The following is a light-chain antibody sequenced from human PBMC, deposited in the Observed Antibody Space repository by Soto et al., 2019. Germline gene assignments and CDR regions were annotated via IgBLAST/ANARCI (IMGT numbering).Light chain of an antibody. J-gene: IGLJ2*01. CDR1: SSNIGSNY. CDR3: ASWDDSPSGHVV. V-gene: IGLV1-47*01. Sequence: QSVLTQPPSASGTPGQRVTISCSGSSSNIGSNYVCWYQQLPGTAPKLLIHKDNQRPSGVPDLFSGSKSGTTASLAISGLRSEDEADYYCASWDDSPSGHVVFGGGTKVTVL. CDR2: KDN.